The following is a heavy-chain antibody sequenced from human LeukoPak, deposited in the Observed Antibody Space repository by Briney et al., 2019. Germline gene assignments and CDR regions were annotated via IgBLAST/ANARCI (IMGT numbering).Heavy chain of an antibody. CDR2: ISSSSSTI. Sequence: GGSLRLSCAASGFTFSSYSMNWVRQAPGKGLEWVSYISSSSSTIYYADSVKGRFTISRDNAKNSLYLQMNSLRAEDTAVYYCARDNVPNDGPYYYDSSHHPGDYWGQGTLVTVSS. CDR3: ARDNVPNDGPYYYDSSHHPGDY. CDR1: GFTFSSYS. J-gene: IGHJ4*02. V-gene: IGHV3-48*04. D-gene: IGHD3-22*01.